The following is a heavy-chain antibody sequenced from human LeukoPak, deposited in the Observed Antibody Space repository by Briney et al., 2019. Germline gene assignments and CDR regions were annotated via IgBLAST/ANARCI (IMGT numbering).Heavy chain of an antibody. D-gene: IGHD4-23*01. J-gene: IGHJ4*02. CDR3: ARDVGGNSAVDY. Sequence: ASVKVSCKASGYTFTGYYMHWVRQAPGQGLEWMGWINPNSGGTNYAQKFKGRVTMTRDTSISTAYMELSRLRSDDTAVYYCARDVGGNSAVDYWGQGTLVTVSS. CDR2: INPNSGGT. V-gene: IGHV1-2*02. CDR1: GYTFTGYY.